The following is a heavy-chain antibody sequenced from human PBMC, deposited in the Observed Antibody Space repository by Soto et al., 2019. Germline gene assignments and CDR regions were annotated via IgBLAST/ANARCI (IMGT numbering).Heavy chain of an antibody. CDR2: IYPGDSDT. J-gene: IGHJ6*02. CDR3: ARARVPAAFDMDV. CDR1: GYSFTSYW. Sequence: GESQKISCKGSGYSFTSYWSGWVRQMPGKGLEWMGIIYPGDSDTRYSPSFQGQVTISADKSISTAYLQWSSLKASDTAMYYCARARVPAAFDMDVWGQGTTVTVSS. D-gene: IGHD2-2*01. V-gene: IGHV5-51*01.